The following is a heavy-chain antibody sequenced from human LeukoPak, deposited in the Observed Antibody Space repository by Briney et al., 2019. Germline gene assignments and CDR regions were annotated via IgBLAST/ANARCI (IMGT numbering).Heavy chain of an antibody. D-gene: IGHD3-9*01. CDR2: IIPIFGTA. CDR1: GGTFSSYA. Sequence: GASVKVSCKASGGTFSSYAISGVRQAPGQGLEWMGGIIPIFGTANYAQKFQGRVTITADESTSTAYMELSSLRSEDTAVYYCARDPDMTASDAFDIWGQGTMVTVSS. V-gene: IGHV1-69*13. CDR3: ARDPDMTASDAFDI. J-gene: IGHJ3*02.